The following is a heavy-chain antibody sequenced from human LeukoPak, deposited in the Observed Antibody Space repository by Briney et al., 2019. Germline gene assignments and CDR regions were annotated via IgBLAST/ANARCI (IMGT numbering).Heavy chain of an antibody. J-gene: IGHJ4*02. V-gene: IGHV4-59*08. CDR2: IYYSGST. Sequence: SETLSLTCTVSGGSISSYYWSWIRQPPGKGLEWIGYIYYSGSTNYNPSLKSRVTISVDTSKNQFSLKLSSVTAADTAVYYRARHARINDPFFDYWGQGTLVTVSS. D-gene: IGHD1-1*01. CDR3: ARHARINDPFFDY. CDR1: GGSISSYY.